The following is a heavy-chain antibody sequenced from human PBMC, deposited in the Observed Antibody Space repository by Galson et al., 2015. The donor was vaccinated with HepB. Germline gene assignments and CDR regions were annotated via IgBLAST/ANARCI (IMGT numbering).Heavy chain of an antibody. CDR3: ARGPVSLRFGGYDGWSSYYYYGMDV. J-gene: IGHJ6*02. CDR1: GFTFSSYA. V-gene: IGHV3-30-3*01. D-gene: IGHD5-12*01. Sequence: SLRLSCAASGFTFSSYAMHWVRQAPGKGLEWVAVISYDGSNKYYADSVKGRFTISRDNSKNTLYLQMNSLRAEDTAVYYCARGPVSLRFGGYDGWSSYYYYGMDVWGQGTTVTVSS. CDR2: ISYDGSNK.